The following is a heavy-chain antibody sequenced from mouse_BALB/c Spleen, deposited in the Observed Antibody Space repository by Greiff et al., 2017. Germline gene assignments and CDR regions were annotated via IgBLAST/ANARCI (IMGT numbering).Heavy chain of an antibody. J-gene: IGHJ4*01. CDR1: GFTFTDYY. Sequence: DVKLMESGGGLVQPGGSLRLSCATSGFTFTDYYMSWVRQPPGKALEWLGFIRNKANGYTTEYSASVKGRFTISRDNSQSILYLQMNTLRAEDSATYYCARDKARYYAMDYWGQGTSVTVSS. CDR2: IRNKANGYTT. V-gene: IGHV7-3*02. CDR3: ARDKARYYAMDY.